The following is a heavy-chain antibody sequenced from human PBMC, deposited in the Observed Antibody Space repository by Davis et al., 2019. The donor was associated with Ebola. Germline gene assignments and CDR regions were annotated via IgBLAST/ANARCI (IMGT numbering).Heavy chain of an antibody. CDR2: ISSSSSYI. V-gene: IGHV3-21*01. CDR1: GFTFSSYS. Sequence: GESLKISCAASGFTFSSYSMNWVRQAPGKGLEWVSSISSSSSYIYYADSVKGRFTISRDNAKNSLYLQMNSLRAEDTAVYYCARGGVVVPAAIEADAFDIWGQGTMVTVSS. J-gene: IGHJ3*02. D-gene: IGHD2-2*01. CDR3: ARGGVVVPAAIEADAFDI.